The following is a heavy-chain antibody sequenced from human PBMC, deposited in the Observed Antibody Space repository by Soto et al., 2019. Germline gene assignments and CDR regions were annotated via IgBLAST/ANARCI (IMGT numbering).Heavy chain of an antibody. Sequence: EVQLLESGGGLVQPGGSLRLSCAASGFTFDSYAMNWVRQAPGKGLEWVSAITASGTSTYYADSVKGRFTISRDNSKSTLYLQMNSLRAEDAAVYFCAKASSWYPYFDYWGQGTLVIVSS. CDR3: AKASSWYPYFDY. J-gene: IGHJ4*02. CDR2: ITASGTST. V-gene: IGHV3-23*01. CDR1: GFTFDSYA. D-gene: IGHD6-13*01.